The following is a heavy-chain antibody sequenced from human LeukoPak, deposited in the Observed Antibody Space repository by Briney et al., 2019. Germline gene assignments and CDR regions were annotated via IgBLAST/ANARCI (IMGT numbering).Heavy chain of an antibody. V-gene: IGHV3-66*01. Sequence: GGTLRLSCAALGLTFSNYGMAWVRQAPGKGLEWVSLIYSGTTTYYADSVKGRFTISRDNSKNTLYLQMNSLRAEDTAVYYCARDRAYGDYVWSYWGQGTLVTVSS. D-gene: IGHD4-17*01. CDR1: GLTFSNYG. CDR2: IYSGTTT. J-gene: IGHJ4*02. CDR3: ARDRAYGDYVWSY.